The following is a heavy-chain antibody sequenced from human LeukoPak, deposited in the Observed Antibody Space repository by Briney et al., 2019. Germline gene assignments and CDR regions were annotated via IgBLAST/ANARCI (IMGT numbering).Heavy chain of an antibody. V-gene: IGHV3-48*03. CDR3: ARDLREFYHPPFDY. CDR1: GFTFSSYE. J-gene: IGHJ4*02. Sequence: GGSLRLSCAASGFTFSSYEMNWVRQAPGKGLEWVSYISSSGSTIYYADSVKGRFTISRDNAKNSLYLQMNSLRADDTAVYYCARDLREFYHPPFDYWGQGTLVTVSS. D-gene: IGHD3-10*01. CDR2: ISSSGSTI.